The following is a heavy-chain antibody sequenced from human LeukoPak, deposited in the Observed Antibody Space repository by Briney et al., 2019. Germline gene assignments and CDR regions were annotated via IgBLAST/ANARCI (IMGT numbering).Heavy chain of an antibody. J-gene: IGHJ6*03. D-gene: IGHD6-13*01. CDR1: GYSITSGYY. Sequence: SETLSLTCIVSGYSITSGYYWSWIRQPPGKGLEWIGYIYYSGSTNYNPSLKSRVTISVDTSKNQFSLKLSSVTAADTAVYYCARIAAAGRYYYYYMDVWGKGTTVTVSS. V-gene: IGHV4-61*01. CDR2: IYYSGST. CDR3: ARIAAAGRYYYYYMDV.